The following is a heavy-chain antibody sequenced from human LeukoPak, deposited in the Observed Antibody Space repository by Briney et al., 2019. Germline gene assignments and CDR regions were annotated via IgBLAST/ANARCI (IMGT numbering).Heavy chain of an antibody. CDR1: GYISTSYW. CDR2: IWPGDSDT. CDR3: ARYYYDNSGSPPIDY. Sequence: GESLKISCKGSGYISTSYWIGWARQMPGKGLEWMGIIWPGDSDTRYSPSFQGQVTISADKSINTAYLQWSSLKASDTAMYYCARYYYDNSGSPPIDYWGQGTLVTVSS. D-gene: IGHD3-22*01. J-gene: IGHJ4*02. V-gene: IGHV5-51*01.